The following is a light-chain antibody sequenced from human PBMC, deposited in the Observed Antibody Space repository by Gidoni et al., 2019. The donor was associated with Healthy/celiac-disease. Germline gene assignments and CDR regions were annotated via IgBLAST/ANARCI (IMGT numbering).Light chain of an antibody. CDR1: SSNIGSNT. V-gene: IGLV1-44*01. CDR2: SNN. Sequence: QSVLTPPPSASGTPRQSVTVSCSGSSSNIGSNTVNWYQQLPGTAPKPLIYSNNQRPSGFPDRFSGSKSGTSASLSISGLQSEDEADYYCAALDDSLHGWVFGGGTKLTVL. J-gene: IGLJ3*02. CDR3: AALDDSLHGWV.